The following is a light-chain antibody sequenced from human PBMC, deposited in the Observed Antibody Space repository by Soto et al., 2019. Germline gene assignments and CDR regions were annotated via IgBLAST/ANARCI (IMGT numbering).Light chain of an antibody. CDR3: QQYGSSPLT. CDR1: QVISNY. J-gene: IGKJ4*01. V-gene: IGKV1-27*01. Sequence: DIQMTQSPSSLSASVGDRVTITCRASQVISNYLAWYQQKSGKDPKLLIYAASTLQSGVPSRFSGSGSGTDFTLTISRLEPEDFAVYYCQQYGSSPLTFGGGTKVEIK. CDR2: AAS.